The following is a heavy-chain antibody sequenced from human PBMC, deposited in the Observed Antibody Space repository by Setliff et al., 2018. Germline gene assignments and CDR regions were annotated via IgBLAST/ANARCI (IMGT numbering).Heavy chain of an antibody. CDR2: INPNTGET. CDR1: GYTFAGYY. V-gene: IGHV1-2*02. Sequence: ASVKVSCKTSGYTFAGYYLHWVRQAPGQGLQWMGWINPNTGETDYAPRFQGRVTMTRDTSLSTAYMEVRSLRSDDTAVYYCARVLFGDLFSWFDPWGQGTLVTVSS. D-gene: IGHD3-10*02. CDR3: ARVLFGDLFSWFDP. J-gene: IGHJ5*02.